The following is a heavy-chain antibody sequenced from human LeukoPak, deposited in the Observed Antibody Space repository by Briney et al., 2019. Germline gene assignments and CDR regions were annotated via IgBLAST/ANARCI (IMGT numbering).Heavy chain of an antibody. J-gene: IGHJ4*02. CDR3: ARDAVTRY. Sequence: GGSLRLSCTASGFTFSSYWMNWVRQAPGKGLEWVAGIKKDGSAKFYVDSVKGRFTISRDNTKNSLYLQMNSLGVEDTAVYYCARDAVTRYWGQGTLVTVSS. V-gene: IGHV3-7*01. D-gene: IGHD5-18*01. CDR2: IKKDGSAK. CDR1: GFTFSSYW.